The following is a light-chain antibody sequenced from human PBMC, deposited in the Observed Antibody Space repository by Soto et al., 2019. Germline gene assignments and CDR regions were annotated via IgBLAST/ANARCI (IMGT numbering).Light chain of an antibody. Sequence: QPVLTQPPSASGTPGQRVTISCSGSSSNIGRNTVNWYQQLPGTAPKLLIYSNNQRPSGVPDRFSGSKSGTSASLAISGLQSEDEADYYCAAWDDSLNGHVFGTGTKVTVL. CDR2: SNN. V-gene: IGLV1-44*01. CDR3: AAWDDSLNGHV. CDR1: SSNIGRNT. J-gene: IGLJ1*01.